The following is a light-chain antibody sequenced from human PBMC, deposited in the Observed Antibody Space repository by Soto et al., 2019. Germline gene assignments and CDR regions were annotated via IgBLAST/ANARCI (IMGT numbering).Light chain of an antibody. CDR1: QNINDY. J-gene: IGKJ2*01. CDR3: QHSFLSPLGA. V-gene: IGKV1-39*01. CDR2: AAS. Sequence: DIQMTQSPSSLSASVGDRVTITCRASQNINDYLNWYQQQAGKAPKLLIYAASTLYDGVPSRFSGSGSGTDCTLTITSLKPEDSASYYCQHSFLSPLGAFGQGTKLEI.